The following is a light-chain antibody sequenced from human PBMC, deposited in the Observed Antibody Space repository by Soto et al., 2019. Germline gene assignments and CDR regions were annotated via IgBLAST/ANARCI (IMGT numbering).Light chain of an antibody. Sequence: EIVLTQSPGTLSLSPGERATLSCRASQSIDTNYLAWYQQKPGQAPRLLIFDAASRATGIPDRFSGSGSATDFTFTISRLEPEDFAVYYCQQYGTSPPLTFGGGTKVEIK. CDR2: DAA. CDR3: QQYGTSPPLT. V-gene: IGKV3-20*01. J-gene: IGKJ4*01. CDR1: QSIDTNY.